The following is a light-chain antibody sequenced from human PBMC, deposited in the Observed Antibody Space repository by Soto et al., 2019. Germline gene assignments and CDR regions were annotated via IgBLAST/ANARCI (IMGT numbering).Light chain of an antibody. CDR3: GSYTSSSPYV. CDR2: DVS. J-gene: IGLJ1*01. Sequence: QSALTQPASVSGSPGQSITISCTGTSSDVGGYNYVSWYQQHPGKAPNLMIYDVSNRPSGVSNRFSGSKSGNTASLTISGLQAEDEADYYCGSYTSSSPYVFGTGTKVTVL. V-gene: IGLV2-14*01. CDR1: SSDVGGYNY.